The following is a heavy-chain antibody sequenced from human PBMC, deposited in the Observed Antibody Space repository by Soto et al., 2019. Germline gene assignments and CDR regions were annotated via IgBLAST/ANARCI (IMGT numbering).Heavy chain of an antibody. J-gene: IGHJ4*02. D-gene: IGHD3-16*01. Sequence: ASVKVSCKASGYTFNFYGITWVRQAPGQGLEWMGWISGFNGNTNYAADLQGRVTMTTDTSTSTAYMELRGLRSDDTAVYYCARIGVSSGHESPDFDSWGQGTLVTVS. CDR3: ARIGVSSGHESPDFDS. CDR2: ISGFNGNT. CDR1: GYTFNFYG. V-gene: IGHV1-18*01.